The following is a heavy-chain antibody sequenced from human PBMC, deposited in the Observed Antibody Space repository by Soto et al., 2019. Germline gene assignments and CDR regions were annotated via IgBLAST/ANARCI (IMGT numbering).Heavy chain of an antibody. Sequence: EVQLLESGGGLVQPGGSLRLSCAASGFTFSSYAMRWVRQAPVKGLEWVSAISGSGDSTYYADSVKGRFTISRDNSKNPLYLQMNSLRAEDAAVYYCARRGSGSYSDYWGQGTLVTVSS. D-gene: IGHD1-26*01. CDR1: GFTFSSYA. CDR3: ARRGSGSYSDY. J-gene: IGHJ4*02. V-gene: IGHV3-23*01. CDR2: ISGSGDST.